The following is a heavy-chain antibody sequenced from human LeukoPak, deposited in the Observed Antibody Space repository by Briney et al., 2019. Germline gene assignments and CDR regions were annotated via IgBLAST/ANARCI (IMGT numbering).Heavy chain of an antibody. CDR3: ARGRSTIVNSNFDY. V-gene: IGHV3-30-3*01. J-gene: IGHJ4*02. CDR1: GFTFSSYA. Sequence: GGSLRLSCAASGFTFSSYAMHWVRQAPGKGLEWVAVISYDGSKKYYADSVKGRFTISRDNSKNTVCLEMNSLRVEDTAVFYCARGRSTIVNSNFDYWGQGTLVTVSS. D-gene: IGHD2/OR15-2a*01. CDR2: ISYDGSKK.